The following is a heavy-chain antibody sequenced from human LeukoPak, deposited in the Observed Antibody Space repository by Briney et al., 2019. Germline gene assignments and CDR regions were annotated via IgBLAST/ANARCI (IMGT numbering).Heavy chain of an antibody. Sequence: SVKVSCKASGGTFSSYAISWVRQAPGQGLEWMGGIIPIFGTANYARKFQGRVTITTDESTSTAYMELSSLRSEDTAVYYCARFDSSGWPYFDYWGQGTLVTVSS. CDR2: IIPIFGTA. J-gene: IGHJ4*02. CDR1: GGTFSSYA. D-gene: IGHD6-19*01. CDR3: ARFDSSGWPYFDY. V-gene: IGHV1-69*05.